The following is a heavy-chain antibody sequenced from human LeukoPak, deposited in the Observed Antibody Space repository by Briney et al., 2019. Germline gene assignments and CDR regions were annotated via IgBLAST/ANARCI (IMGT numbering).Heavy chain of an antibody. CDR2: IKQDGSEK. CDR1: GFTFSSYA. D-gene: IGHD3-10*01. V-gene: IGHV3-7*01. J-gene: IGHJ4*02. Sequence: GGSLRLSCAASGFTFSSYAMHWVRQAPGKGLEWVANIKQDGSEKNYVDSVKGRFTISRDNAKNSLYLQMNSLRAEDTAVYYCARSGAPIDYWGQGTPVTVSS. CDR3: ARSGAPIDY.